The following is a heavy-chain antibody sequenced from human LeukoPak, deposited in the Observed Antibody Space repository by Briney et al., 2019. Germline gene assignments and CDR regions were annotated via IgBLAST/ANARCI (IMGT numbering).Heavy chain of an antibody. CDR3: ARGLQYSGYDFDY. CDR1: GFSFSSYR. CDR2: IDSSSSRI. J-gene: IGHJ4*02. D-gene: IGHD5-12*01. Sequence: GGSLRLSCAASGFSFSSYRMNWVRQAPGKGLEWVSYIDSSSSRISYADSVKGRFTISRDNAKNSLYLQMNTLRDEDTAVYYCARGLQYSGYDFDYWGQGTLVTVSS. V-gene: IGHV3-48*02.